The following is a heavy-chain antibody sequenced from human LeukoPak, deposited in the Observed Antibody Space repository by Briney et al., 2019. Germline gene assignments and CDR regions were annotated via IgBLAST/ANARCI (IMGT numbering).Heavy chain of an antibody. V-gene: IGHV3-20*01. J-gene: IGHJ4*02. Sequence: PGGSLRLSCAASGFTFDDYGMSWVRHAPGKGLEWVSGINWNGGSTGYADSVKGRFTISRDNAKNSLYLQMNSLRAEDTALYHCARGSGSGSYRAPFDYWGQGTLVTVSS. D-gene: IGHD3-10*01. CDR2: INWNGGST. CDR1: GFTFDDYG. CDR3: ARGSGSGSYRAPFDY.